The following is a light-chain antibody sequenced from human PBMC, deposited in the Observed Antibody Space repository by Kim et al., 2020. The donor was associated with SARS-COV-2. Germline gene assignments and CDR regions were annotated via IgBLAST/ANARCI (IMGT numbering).Light chain of an antibody. V-gene: IGLV3-25*03. CDR3: QSADSSGTYKV. Sequence: SYELTQPPSVSVSPGQTARITCSGDALPKQYAYWYQQKRGQAPVLVIYKDSERPSGIPERFSGSSSGTTVTLTISGVQAEDEADYYCQSADSSGTYKVFG. J-gene: IGLJ2*01. CDR1: ALPKQY. CDR2: KDS.